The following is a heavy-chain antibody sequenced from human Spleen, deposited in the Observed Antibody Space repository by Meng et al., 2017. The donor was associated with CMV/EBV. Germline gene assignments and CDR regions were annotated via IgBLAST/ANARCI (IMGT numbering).Heavy chain of an antibody. D-gene: IGHD6-6*01. Sequence: ASVKVSCKASGYTFTGYYMHWVRQAPGQGLEWMGWINPNSGGTNDAQKFQGRVTMTRDTSISTAYMELSRLRSDDTAVYYCARVEYYYYYGMDVWGQGTTVTVSS. CDR3: ARVEYYYYYGMDV. V-gene: IGHV1-2*02. CDR1: GYTFTGYY. J-gene: IGHJ6*02. CDR2: INPNSGGT.